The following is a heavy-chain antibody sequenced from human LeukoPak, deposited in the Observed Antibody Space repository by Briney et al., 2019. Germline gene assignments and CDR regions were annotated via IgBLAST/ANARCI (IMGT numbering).Heavy chain of an antibody. CDR1: GFTFSSYE. CDR2: ISSSGSTI. CDR3: ARQVEKLTYYYDSSSNEPYYYYYMDV. V-gene: IGHV3-48*03. J-gene: IGHJ6*03. Sequence: QPGGSLRLSCAASGFTFSSYEMNWVRQAPGKGLEWVSYISSSGSTIYYADSVKGRFTISRDNAKNSLYLQMNSLRAEDTALYYCARQVEKLTYYYDSSSNEPYYYYYMDVWGKGTTVTVSS. D-gene: IGHD3-22*01.